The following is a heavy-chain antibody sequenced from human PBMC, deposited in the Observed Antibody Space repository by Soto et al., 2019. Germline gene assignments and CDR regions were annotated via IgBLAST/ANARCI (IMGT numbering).Heavy chain of an antibody. D-gene: IGHD3-16*01. CDR1: GFIFSSYW. V-gene: IGHV3-7*01. CDR3: ARDGVEPGLYLDP. J-gene: IGHJ5*02. Sequence: GSLRLSCAASGFIFSSYWMSWVRQAPGKGLEWVANINQDGSEKYYVDSVKGRFIISRDNAENSLYLQMNSLRAEDTTIYYCARDGVEPGLYLDPWGQGTLVTVSS. CDR2: INQDGSEK.